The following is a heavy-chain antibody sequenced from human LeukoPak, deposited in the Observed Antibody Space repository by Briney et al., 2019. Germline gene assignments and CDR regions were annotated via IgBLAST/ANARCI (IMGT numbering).Heavy chain of an antibody. CDR1: AYTFTEYY. CDR3: ARETYYGSQTFYIRNSLDF. CDR2: INPHSGGT. Sequence: ASVKVSCKASAYTFTEYYLHWVRQAPGQGLEWMGWINPHSGGTEYAHNFQGRVTMTRDTSISMAYMELSSLRSDDTAVYYCARETYYGSQTFYIRNSLDFWGQGTMVTV. D-gene: IGHD3-10*01. J-gene: IGHJ3*01. V-gene: IGHV1-2*02.